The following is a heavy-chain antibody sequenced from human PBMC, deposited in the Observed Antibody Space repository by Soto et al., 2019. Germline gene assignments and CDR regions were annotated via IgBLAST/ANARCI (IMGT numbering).Heavy chain of an antibody. CDR1: GGSISSGGYY. CDR3: VSSPPGGTIFVFDP. Sequence: TSETLSLTCTVSGGSISSGGYYWSWIRQHPGKGLEWIGYIYYSGSTYHNPSLKSRVTISVDTSKNQFSLKLSSVTAADTAVYYCVSSPPGGTIFVFDPWGQGTLVTVSS. D-gene: IGHD3-3*01. CDR2: IYYSGST. J-gene: IGHJ5*02. V-gene: IGHV4-31*03.